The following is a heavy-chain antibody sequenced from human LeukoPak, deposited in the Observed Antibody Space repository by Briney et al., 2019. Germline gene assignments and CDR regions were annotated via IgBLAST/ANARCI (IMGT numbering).Heavy chain of an antibody. V-gene: IGHV3-9*01. CDR2: ISRDSRVT. CDR3: AKVIAHLSYAMDV. D-gene: IGHD2-15*01. CDR1: GFTFDDYA. J-gene: IGHJ6*02. Sequence: GGSLRLSCAASGFTFDDYAMHWVRQPPGKGLEWVAGISRDSRVTGYADSVKGRFTISRDSGEKFVYLQMNSLRTEDTALYYCAKVIAHLSYAMDVWGQGTTATVSS.